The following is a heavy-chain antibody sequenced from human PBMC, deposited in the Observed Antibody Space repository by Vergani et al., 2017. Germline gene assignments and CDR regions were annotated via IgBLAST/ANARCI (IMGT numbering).Heavy chain of an antibody. CDR2: TIPMLGAT. CDR3: ARQASYYCDRCGGCYEGWFDP. CDR1: GGTFSSYA. Sequence: QVQLVQSGAEVKKPGSSVKVSCKASGGTFSSYAISWVRQAPGQGLEWMGRTIPMLGATNYAQKFQGRVMITADESTSTAYLEVSSLRSEDTAVYYCARQASYYCDRCGGCYEGWFDPWCQGTLVTVSS. D-gene: IGHD3-22*01. J-gene: IGHJ5*02. V-gene: IGHV1-69*13.